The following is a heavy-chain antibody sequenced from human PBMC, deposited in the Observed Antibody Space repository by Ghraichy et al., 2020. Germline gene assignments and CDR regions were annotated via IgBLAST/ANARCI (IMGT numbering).Heavy chain of an antibody. Sequence: GGSLRLSCAASGFTFSSYGMHWVRQAPGKGLEWVAVISYDGSNKYYADSVKGRFTISRDNSKNTLYLQMNSLRAEDTAVYYCAKGRMAGGMDVWGQGTTVTVSS. D-gene: IGHD5-24*01. V-gene: IGHV3-30*18. CDR3: AKGRMAGGMDV. CDR1: GFTFSSYG. CDR2: ISYDGSNK. J-gene: IGHJ6*02.